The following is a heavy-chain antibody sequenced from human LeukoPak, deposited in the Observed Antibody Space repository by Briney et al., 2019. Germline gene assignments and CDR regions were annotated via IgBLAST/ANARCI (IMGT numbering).Heavy chain of an antibody. J-gene: IGHJ5*02. Sequence: SQTLSLTCTVSGGSISSGGYYWSWIRQPPGKGLEWIGYIYHSGSTYYNPSLKSRVTISVDRSKNQFSLKLSSVTAADTAVYYCARSSNRKYCSSTSCYPLSWFDPWGQGTLVTVSS. V-gene: IGHV4-30-2*01. D-gene: IGHD2-2*01. CDR1: GGSISSGGYY. CDR2: IYHSGST. CDR3: ARSSNRKYCSSTSCYPLSWFDP.